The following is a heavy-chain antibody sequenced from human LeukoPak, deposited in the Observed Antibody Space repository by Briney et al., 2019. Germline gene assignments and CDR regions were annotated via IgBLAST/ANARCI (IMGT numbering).Heavy chain of an antibody. J-gene: IGHJ6*03. Sequence: SETLSLTCAVYGGSFSGYYWSWIRQPPGKGLEWIGEINHSGSTNYNPSLKSRVTISVDTSKNQFSLKLSSVTAADTAVYYCARGRGYCSSTGCYSHYYYYMDVWGKGTTVTVSS. CDR3: ARGRGYCSSTGCYSHYYYYMDV. D-gene: IGHD2-2*01. V-gene: IGHV4-34*01. CDR2: INHSGST. CDR1: GGSFSGYY.